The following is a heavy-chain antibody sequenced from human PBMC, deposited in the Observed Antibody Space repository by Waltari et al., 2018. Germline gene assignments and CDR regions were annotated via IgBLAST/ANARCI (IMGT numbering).Heavy chain of an antibody. Sequence: QVQLVQSGAEVKKPGASVKVSCKASGYTFTSYGISWVRQAPGQGLEWMGWMNPNSGNTGYAQKFQGRVTITRNTSISTAYMELSSLRSEDTAVYYCARAPKVAARVAALYYFDYWGQGTLVTVSS. V-gene: IGHV1-8*03. CDR2: MNPNSGNT. CDR1: GYTFTSYG. J-gene: IGHJ4*02. D-gene: IGHD2-15*01. CDR3: ARAPKVAARVAALYYFDY.